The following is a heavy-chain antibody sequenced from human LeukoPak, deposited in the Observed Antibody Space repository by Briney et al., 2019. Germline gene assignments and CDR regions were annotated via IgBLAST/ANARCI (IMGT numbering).Heavy chain of an antibody. V-gene: IGHV3-21*01. CDR2: ISSSSSYI. CDR1: GFTFSSYS. Sequence: GGSLRLSCAASGFTFSSYSMNWVRQAPGKGLEWVSSISSSSSYIYYADSVKGRFTISRDNAKNSLYLQMNSLRAEDTAVYYCARDSHYYDSSGYGLLGPYYYYYGMDVWGRGTTVTVSS. J-gene: IGHJ6*02. D-gene: IGHD3-22*01. CDR3: ARDSHYYDSSGYGLLGPYYYYYGMDV.